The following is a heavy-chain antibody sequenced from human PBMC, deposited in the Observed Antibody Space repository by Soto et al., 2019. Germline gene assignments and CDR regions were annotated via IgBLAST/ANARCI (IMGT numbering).Heavy chain of an antibody. Sequence: GGSLRLSCAASGFTFRSYGMHWVRKAPGKGLEWVAVIWYDGSNKYYADSVKGRFTISRDNSKNTLYLQMNSLRAEDTAVYYCARGLWGSYYYYGMDVWGQGTTVTVSS. V-gene: IGHV3-33*01. CDR3: ARGLWGSYYYYGMDV. CDR2: IWYDGSNK. D-gene: IGHD3-16*01. J-gene: IGHJ6*02. CDR1: GFTFRSYG.